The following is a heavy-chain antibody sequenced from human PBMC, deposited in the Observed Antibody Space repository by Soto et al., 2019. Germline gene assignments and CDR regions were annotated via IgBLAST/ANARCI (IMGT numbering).Heavy chain of an antibody. Sequence: PSETLSLTCTVSGGSISSGGYYWSWIRQHPGKGLEWIGYIYYSGSTYYNPSLKSRVTISVDTSKNQFSLQLNSVTPEDTAVYYCARSYYYDKYGMDVWGQGTTVTVSS. CDR1: GGSISSGGYY. CDR3: ARSYYYDKYGMDV. V-gene: IGHV4-31*03. J-gene: IGHJ6*02. D-gene: IGHD3-22*01. CDR2: IYYSGST.